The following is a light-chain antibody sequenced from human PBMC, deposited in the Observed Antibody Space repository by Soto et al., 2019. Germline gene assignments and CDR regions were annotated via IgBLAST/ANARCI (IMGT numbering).Light chain of an antibody. CDR3: QQYGASPPIT. Sequence: EIVLTQSPGTLSLSPGERATLSCRASQSISSTYLAWYLQKPGQAPRLLIYGASSRATGIPDRFSGSGSGTDFTLTISRLEPEDFAMYYCQQYGASPPITFGQGTRLEMK. CDR1: QSISSTY. CDR2: GAS. J-gene: IGKJ5*01. V-gene: IGKV3-20*01.